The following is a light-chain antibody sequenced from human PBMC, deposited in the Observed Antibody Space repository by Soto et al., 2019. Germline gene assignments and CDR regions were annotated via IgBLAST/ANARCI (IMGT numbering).Light chain of an antibody. J-gene: IGKJ4*01. V-gene: IGKV3D-15*01. CDR1: QSVSSN. CDR2: GAY. Sequence: IVMTQSPATLSVSPGERATLFCRASQSVSSNLAWYQQRPGQAPRLLIFGAYTRATGIPARFSGSGSGTEFTLTISSLQSEDSAVYFCQQYNNWPPITFGGATKVDIK. CDR3: QQYNNWPPIT.